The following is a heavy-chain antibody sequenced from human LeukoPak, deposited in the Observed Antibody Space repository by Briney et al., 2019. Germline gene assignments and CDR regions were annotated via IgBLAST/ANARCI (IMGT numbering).Heavy chain of an antibody. V-gene: IGHV1-69*01. J-gene: IGHJ6*04. CDR1: GGTFSSYA. CDR2: IIPIFGTA. CDR3: ARIVPICSSTSCYDV. D-gene: IGHD2-2*01. Sequence: GSSAKVSCKASGGTFSSYAISWVRQAPGQGLEWMGGIIPIFGTANYAQKFQGRVTITADESTSTAYMELSSLRSEDTAVHYCARIVPICSSTSCYDVWGKGTTVTVSS.